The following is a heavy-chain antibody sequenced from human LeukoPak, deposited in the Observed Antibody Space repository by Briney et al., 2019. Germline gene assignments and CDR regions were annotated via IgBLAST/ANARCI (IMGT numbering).Heavy chain of an antibody. CDR2: IYYSGST. Sequence: PSETLSLTCTVSGGSISSSSYYWGWIRQPPGKGLEWIGSIYYSGSTYYNPSLKSRVTISVDTSKNQFSLKLSSVTAADTAVYYCARDSPAISFDYWGQGTLVTVSS. D-gene: IGHD3-9*01. V-gene: IGHV4-39*07. CDR1: GGSISSSSYY. J-gene: IGHJ4*02. CDR3: ARDSPAISFDY.